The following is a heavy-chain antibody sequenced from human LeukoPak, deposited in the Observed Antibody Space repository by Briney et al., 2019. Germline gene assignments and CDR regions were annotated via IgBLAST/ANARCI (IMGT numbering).Heavy chain of an antibody. D-gene: IGHD2-2*02. CDR3: AGSLVGTVVPAAIEAPGQKAFDY. J-gene: IGHJ4*02. V-gene: IGHV4-39*01. CDR1: GGSISSSSYY. CDR2: IYYSGST. Sequence: SETLSLTCTVSGGSISSSSYYWGWIRQPPGKGLEWIGSIYYSGSTYYNPSLKSRVTISVDTSKNQFSLKLSSVTAADTAVYYCAGSLVGTVVPAAIEAPGQKAFDYWGQGTLVTVCS.